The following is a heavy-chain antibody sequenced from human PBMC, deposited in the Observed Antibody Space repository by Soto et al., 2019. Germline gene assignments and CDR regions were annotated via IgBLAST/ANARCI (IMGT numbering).Heavy chain of an antibody. CDR2: IIPILGIA. Sequence: QVQLVQSGAEVKKPGSSVKVSCKASGGTFSSYTISWVRQAPGQGLEWMGRIIPILGIANYAQKFQGRVTITADKSTSTAYMGLSSLRSEDTAVYYCARVGYGYYYYGMDVWGQGTTVTVSS. CDR1: GGTFSSYT. CDR3: ARVGYGYYYYGMDV. D-gene: IGHD4-17*01. J-gene: IGHJ6*02. V-gene: IGHV1-69*02.